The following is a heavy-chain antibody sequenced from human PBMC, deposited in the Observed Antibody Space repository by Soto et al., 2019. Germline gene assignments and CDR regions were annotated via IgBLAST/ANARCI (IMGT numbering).Heavy chain of an antibody. D-gene: IGHD3-22*01. CDR1: GFTFSSYS. Sequence: EVQLVESGGGLVQPGGSLRLSCAASGFTFSSYSMNWVRQAPGKGLEWVSYISSRSSTLYYADSVKGRFTISRDNAKNSLYLQMNSLRDEDTAVYYCARDSHYDSSGYYYALYYYGMDVWGQGTTVTVSS. V-gene: IGHV3-48*02. J-gene: IGHJ6*02. CDR2: ISSRSSTL. CDR3: ARDSHYDSSGYYYALYYYGMDV.